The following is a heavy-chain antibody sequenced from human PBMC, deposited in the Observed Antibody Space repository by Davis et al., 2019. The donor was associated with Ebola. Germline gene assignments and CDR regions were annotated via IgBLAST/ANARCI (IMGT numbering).Heavy chain of an antibody. CDR1: GYDFNTFW. Sequence: GESLKISCKASGYDFNTFWTAWVRQMPGKGLELMGIIYPGDSDTRYSPSFQGQVTISADKSISTAYLQWSSLKASDTAMYYCARQGDQMATIPSTPFDYWGQGTLVTVSS. V-gene: IGHV5-51*01. D-gene: IGHD5-24*01. CDR3: ARQGDQMATIPSTPFDY. J-gene: IGHJ4*02. CDR2: IYPGDSDT.